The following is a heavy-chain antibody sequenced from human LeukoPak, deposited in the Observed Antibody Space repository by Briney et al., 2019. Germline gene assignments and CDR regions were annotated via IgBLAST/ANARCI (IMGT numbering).Heavy chain of an antibody. D-gene: IGHD1-20*01. CDR2: ISSGSRTI. J-gene: IGHJ4*02. CDR3: ARESITGHRDFDY. Sequence: GGSLRLSCAASGFTFSSYSMNWVRQAPGKGLEWVSYISSGSRTIYYAASVKGRFTVSRDNAKNSLYLQMNSLRAEDTAVYHCARESITGHRDFDYWGQGTLVTVSS. V-gene: IGHV3-48*01. CDR1: GFTFSSYS.